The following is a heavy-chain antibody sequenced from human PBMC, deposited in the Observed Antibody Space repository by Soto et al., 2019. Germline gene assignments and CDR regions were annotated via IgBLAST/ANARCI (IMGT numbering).Heavy chain of an antibody. V-gene: IGHV3-30*18. J-gene: IGHJ3*02. D-gene: IGHD4-17*01. CDR3: AKDADYGDFELGAFDI. CDR2: ISYDGSNK. CDR1: GFTFSSYG. Sequence: QVQLVESGGGVVQPGRSLRLSCAASGFTFSSYGMHWVRQAPGKGLEWAAVISYDGSNKYYADSVKGRFTISRDNSKNTLYLQMNSLRAEETAVYYCAKDADYGDFELGAFDIWGQGTMVTVSS.